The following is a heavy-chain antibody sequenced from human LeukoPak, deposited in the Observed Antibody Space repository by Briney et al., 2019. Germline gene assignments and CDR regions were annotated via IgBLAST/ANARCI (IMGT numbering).Heavy chain of an antibody. J-gene: IGHJ4*02. Sequence: GSLVKVSCKASGGTFSSYAISWVRQAPGQGLEWMGGIIPIFGTANYAQKFQGRVTITTDESTSTAYMELSSLRSEDTAVYYCARRKITIFGVVTQYYFDYWGQGTLVTVSS. D-gene: IGHD3-3*01. CDR1: GGTFSSYA. CDR2: IIPIFGTA. CDR3: ARRKITIFGVVTQYYFDY. V-gene: IGHV1-69*05.